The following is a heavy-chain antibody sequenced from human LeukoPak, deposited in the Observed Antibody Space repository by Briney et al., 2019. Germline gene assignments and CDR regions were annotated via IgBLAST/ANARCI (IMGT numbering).Heavy chain of an antibody. CDR1: GYSFTSYW. Sequence: GESLKISCKGSGYSFTSYWIGWVRQMPGKGLEWMGIIYPGDSDTRYSPSFQGQVTISADKSISTAYLQWSSLKASDTAMYYCARAKDIVATITPDWYFDLWGRGTLVTVSS. V-gene: IGHV5-51*01. CDR2: IYPGDSDT. J-gene: IGHJ2*01. CDR3: ARAKDIVATITPDWYFDL. D-gene: IGHD5-12*01.